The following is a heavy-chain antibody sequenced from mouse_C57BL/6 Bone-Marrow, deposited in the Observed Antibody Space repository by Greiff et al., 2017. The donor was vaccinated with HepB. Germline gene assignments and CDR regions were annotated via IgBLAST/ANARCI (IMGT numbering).Heavy chain of an antibody. D-gene: IGHD1-1*01. J-gene: IGHJ1*03. CDR1: GYTFTSYW. CDR3: AFGYYGSDWYFDV. Sequence: VQLQQPGAELVRPGSSVKLSCKASGYTFTSYWMHWVKQRPIQGLEWIGNIDPSDSETHYNQKFKDKATLTVDKSSSTAYMQFSSLTSEDSAVYYCAFGYYGSDWYFDVWGTGTTVTVSS. V-gene: IGHV1-52*01. CDR2: IDPSDSET.